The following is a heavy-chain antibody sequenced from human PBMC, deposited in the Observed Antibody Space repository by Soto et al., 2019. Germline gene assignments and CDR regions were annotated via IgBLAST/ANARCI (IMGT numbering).Heavy chain of an antibody. CDR2: SSVYNGNS. D-gene: IGHD1-20*01. J-gene: IGHJ4*02. CDR1: GYTFTRNG. Sequence: QVQLVQSGAEVKKPGASVKVSCKASGYTFTRNGVSWVRQAPGQGLEWMGWSSVYNGNSKYAQKLQGRITMTSDTSTSTPSRELRSLRYDDRAVYYCARLVEYKWSAGYWFDYWGQGTLVTVSA. CDR3: ARLVEYKWSAGYWFDY. V-gene: IGHV1-18*01.